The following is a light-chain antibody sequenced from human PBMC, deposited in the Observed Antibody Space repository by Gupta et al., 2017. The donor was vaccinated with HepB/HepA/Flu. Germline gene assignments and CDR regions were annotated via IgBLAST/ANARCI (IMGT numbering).Light chain of an antibody. Sequence: QSTLAQPASVSGSPGQSITISCTGSSSDVGGYNYVAWYQQHPGKVPKLMIYDVGNRPSGVSDRFSGSKSDNTASLTISGLQAEDEAHYYCSSYTSSSTWVFGGGTKLTVL. V-gene: IGLV2-14*03. CDR2: DVG. J-gene: IGLJ3*02. CDR1: SSDVGGYNY. CDR3: SSYTSSSTWV.